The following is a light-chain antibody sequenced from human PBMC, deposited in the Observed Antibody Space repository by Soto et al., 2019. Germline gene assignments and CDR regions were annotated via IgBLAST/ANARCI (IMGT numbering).Light chain of an antibody. CDR1: SSDVGSYNL. CDR3: CSYAAGSLYL. J-gene: IGLJ1*01. V-gene: IGLV2-23*02. CDR2: EVN. Sequence: QSALTQPASVSGSPGQSITISCTGTSSDVGSYNLVSWYRQHPGKAPQLMIYEVNKRPSGVSNRFSGSKSGNAASLTISGLQAEDEGNYYCCSYAAGSLYLFGTGTKLTVL.